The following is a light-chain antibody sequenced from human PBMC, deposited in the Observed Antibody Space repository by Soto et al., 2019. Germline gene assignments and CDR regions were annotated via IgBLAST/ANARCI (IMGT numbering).Light chain of an antibody. J-gene: IGLJ3*02. CDR1: SSDVGSGNF. V-gene: IGLV2-14*01. CDR3: SSFTTTNTWV. CDR2: EVT. Sequence: QSALTQPASVSGSPGQSMTISCTGTSSDVGSGNFVSWFQQHPGKAPQLMIYEVTYRPSGVSYRFSGSKSGNTASLTISGLQAEDEADYYCSSFTTTNTWVFGGGTKLTVL.